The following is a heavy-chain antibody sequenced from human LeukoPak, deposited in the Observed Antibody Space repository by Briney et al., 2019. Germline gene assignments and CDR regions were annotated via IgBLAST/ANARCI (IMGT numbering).Heavy chain of an antibody. CDR3: AREIQSGYCSGGSCSVFDY. D-gene: IGHD2-15*01. V-gene: IGHV3-21*01. CDR1: GFPFSTNS. J-gene: IGHJ4*02. CDR2: ISSSSTYI. Sequence: GGSLRLSCVASGFPFSTNSMNWVRQAPGKGLEWVSSISSSSTYIFSADSVMGRFTISRDNAKNSLYLQMNSLRAEDTAVYYCAREIQSGYCSGGSCSVFDYWGQGTLVTVSS.